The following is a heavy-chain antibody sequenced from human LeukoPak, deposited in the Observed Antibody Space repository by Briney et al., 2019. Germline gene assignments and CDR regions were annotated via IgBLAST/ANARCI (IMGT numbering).Heavy chain of an antibody. J-gene: IGHJ4*02. CDR3: AREGRVVDIVATINY. Sequence: GASVQVSCKPSGYTFSSYGISWVRQAPGQGLEWMGWINPNSGGTNYAQKFQGRVTMTRDTSISTAYMELSRLRSDDTAVYYCAREGRVVDIVATINYWGQGTLVTVSS. D-gene: IGHD5-12*01. CDR1: GYTFSSYG. CDR2: INPNSGGT. V-gene: IGHV1-2*02.